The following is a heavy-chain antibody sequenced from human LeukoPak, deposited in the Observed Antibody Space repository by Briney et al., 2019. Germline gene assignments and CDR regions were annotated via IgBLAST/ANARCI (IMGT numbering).Heavy chain of an antibody. CDR2: IYYSGST. D-gene: IGHD2-15*01. Sequence: LSLTCTASGGSISSYYWSWIRQPPGKGLEWIGYIYYSGSTNYNHSLKSRVTISVDTSKNQFSLKLSSVTAADTAVYYCARAVHGFRYCSGGSCYYDEGFDPWGQGTLVTVSS. CDR1: GGSISSYY. J-gene: IGHJ5*02. V-gene: IGHV4-59*01. CDR3: ARAVHGFRYCSGGSCYYDEGFDP.